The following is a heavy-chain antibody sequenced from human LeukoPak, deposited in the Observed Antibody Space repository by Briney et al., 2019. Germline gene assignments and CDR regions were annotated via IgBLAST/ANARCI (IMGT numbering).Heavy chain of an antibody. CDR3: ARVVDTAMGY. D-gene: IGHD5-18*01. J-gene: IGHJ4*02. Sequence: GGSLRLSWAASGFTFSSNYMSWVGQAPGKGLEWVSVIYSGGSTYYADSVKGRFTISRDNSKNTLYLQMNSLRAEDTAVYYCARVVDTAMGYWGQGTLVTVSS. CDR2: IYSGGST. CDR1: GFTFSSNY. V-gene: IGHV3-53*01.